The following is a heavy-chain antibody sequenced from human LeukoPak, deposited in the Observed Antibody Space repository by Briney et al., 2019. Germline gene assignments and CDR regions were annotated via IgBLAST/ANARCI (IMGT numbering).Heavy chain of an antibody. V-gene: IGHV1-69*01. CDR2: IIPLFVTA. Sequence: ASVKVSCKASRGTFSSYAISWVREAPRQGLEWRGGIIPLFVTANYAQKVQGRVTITADESTSTAYMELSSLRSEDTAVYYCARDLIGYSSSWPDYYYYYGMDVWGQGTTVTVSS. CDR3: ARDLIGYSSSWPDYYYYYGMDV. CDR1: RGTFSSYA. J-gene: IGHJ6*02. D-gene: IGHD6-13*01.